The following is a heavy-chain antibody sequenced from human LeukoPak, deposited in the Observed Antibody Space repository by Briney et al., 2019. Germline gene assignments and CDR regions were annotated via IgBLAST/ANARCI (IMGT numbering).Heavy chain of an antibody. CDR3: AKDIHSGSYLYNWFDP. CDR1: GFTFSSYS. J-gene: IGHJ5*02. D-gene: IGHD1-26*01. CDR2: ISSSSSYI. V-gene: IGHV3-21*04. Sequence: GGSLRLSCAASGFTFSSYSMNWVRQAPGKGLEWVSSISSSSSYIYYADSVKGRFTISRDNAKNSLYLQMNSLRAEDTALYYCAKDIHSGSYLYNWFDPWGQGTLVTVSS.